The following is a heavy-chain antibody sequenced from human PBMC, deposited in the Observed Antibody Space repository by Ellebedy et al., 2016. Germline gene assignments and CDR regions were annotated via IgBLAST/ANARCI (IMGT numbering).Heavy chain of an antibody. D-gene: IGHD2-15*01. Sequence: GGSLRLSCAASGFTFSSYAVSWVRQAPGKGLEWVSAISGSGGSTNYADSVKGRFTISRDNSKNTLYLQMNSLRAEDTAVYYCAKDLTDSSLFDYWGQGTQVTVSS. CDR1: GFTFSSYA. J-gene: IGHJ4*02. V-gene: IGHV3-23*01. CDR3: AKDLTDSSLFDY. CDR2: ISGSGGST.